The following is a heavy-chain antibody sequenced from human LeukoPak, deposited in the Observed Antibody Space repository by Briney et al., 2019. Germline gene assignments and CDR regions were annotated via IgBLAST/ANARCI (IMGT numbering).Heavy chain of an antibody. CDR3: ARGWNTTPRSGFDI. CDR1: GFPFRSYS. CDR2: IGGSSTSI. J-gene: IGHJ3*02. V-gene: IGHV3-21*01. D-gene: IGHD1/OR15-1a*01. Sequence: GGSLRLSCAASGFPFRSYSMNWVRQAPGKGLEWVSSIGGSSTSIYYADSVKGRFTISRDNAKNSLYLQMNSLGAEDTALYYCARGWNTTPRSGFDIWGLGTMVTVSS.